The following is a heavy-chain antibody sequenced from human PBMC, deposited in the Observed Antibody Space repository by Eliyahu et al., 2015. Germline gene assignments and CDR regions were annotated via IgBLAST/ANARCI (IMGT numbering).Heavy chain of an antibody. Sequence: EVQLVESGGGXVQPGGSLXLXCAVSGFTVSSSYMSWVRQGPGKGLEWISLXNSDGTIYYADSVKGRFTISRDNSKNSVFLQMNSLRAEDTAVYYCAHLWFREWGRGTLVTVSS. V-gene: IGHV3-66*01. CDR1: GFTVSSSY. CDR2: XNSDGTI. CDR3: AHLWFRE. J-gene: IGHJ4*02. D-gene: IGHD3-10*01.